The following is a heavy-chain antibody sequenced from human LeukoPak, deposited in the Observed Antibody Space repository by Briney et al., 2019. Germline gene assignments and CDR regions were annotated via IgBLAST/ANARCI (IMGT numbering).Heavy chain of an antibody. Sequence: GGSLRLSCAASGFTFISYEMNWVRQAPGKGRGWVSYIISIGMTIYYAESVNGPFTISIDNAKNSPYLQMNSLRGEDTAVYYCAELGITMIGGVWGKGTTVTISS. D-gene: IGHD3-10*02. V-gene: IGHV3-48*03. CDR3: AELGITMIGGV. CDR1: GFTFISYE. J-gene: IGHJ6*04. CDR2: IISIGMTI.